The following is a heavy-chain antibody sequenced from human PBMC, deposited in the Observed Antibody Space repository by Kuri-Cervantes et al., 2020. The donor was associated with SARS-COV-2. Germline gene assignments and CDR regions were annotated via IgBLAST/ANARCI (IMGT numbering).Heavy chain of an antibody. V-gene: IGHV3-53*01. CDR1: GFTVSSNY. CDR3: AKDRPNFYESSGSYWKQSGGS. D-gene: IGHD3-22*01. CDR2: IYSGGST. Sequence: GGSLRLSCAASGFTVSSNYMSWVRQAPGKGLEWVSVIYSGGSTYYADSVKGRFTISRDNSKNTLYLQMNSLRAEDTALYYCAKDRPNFYESSGSYWKQSGGSWGQGDLVTVSS. J-gene: IGHJ5*02.